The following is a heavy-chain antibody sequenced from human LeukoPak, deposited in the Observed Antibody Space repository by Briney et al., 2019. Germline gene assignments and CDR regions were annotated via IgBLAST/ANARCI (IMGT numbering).Heavy chain of an antibody. CDR3: AKDDSGYPARTIEY. J-gene: IGHJ4*02. Sequence: GGSLRLSCAASGFTFSSYAMSWVRQAPEKGLEWVSAISGSGGSTNYADSVKGRFTISRDNSKNTLYLQMNSLRAEDTGLYYCAKDDSGYPARTIEYWGQGTLVTVSS. CDR2: ISGSGGST. D-gene: IGHD5-12*01. V-gene: IGHV3-23*01. CDR1: GFTFSSYA.